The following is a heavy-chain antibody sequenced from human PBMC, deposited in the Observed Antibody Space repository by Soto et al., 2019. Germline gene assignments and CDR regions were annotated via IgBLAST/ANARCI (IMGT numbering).Heavy chain of an antibody. CDR2: IYYSGST. V-gene: IGHV4-39*07. Sequence: SETLSLTSTVSGGSISSSSYYWGWIRQPPGKGLEWIGYIYYSGSTNNNPSLKSRVTKSVDTSKNQFSLKLSSVTAADTAVYYCARTSGYDFWSGYYSRGWFDPWGQGTLVTVSS. J-gene: IGHJ5*02. CDR3: ARTSGYDFWSGYYSRGWFDP. CDR1: GGSISSSSYY. D-gene: IGHD3-3*01.